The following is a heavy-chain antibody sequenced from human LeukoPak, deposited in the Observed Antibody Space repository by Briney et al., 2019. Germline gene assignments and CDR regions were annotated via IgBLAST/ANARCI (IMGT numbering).Heavy chain of an antibody. CDR3: TTELDVRPNHY. D-gene: IGHD1-14*01. V-gene: IGHV3-21*01. Sequence: GGSLRLSCAASGFTFSSYSMNWVRQAPGKGLEWVSSISSSSSYIYYADSVRGRFTISRDNAKNSLFLQMNSLRGEDTAVYYCTTELDVRPNHYWGQGTLVTVSS. J-gene: IGHJ4*02. CDR1: GFTFSSYS. CDR2: ISSSSSYI.